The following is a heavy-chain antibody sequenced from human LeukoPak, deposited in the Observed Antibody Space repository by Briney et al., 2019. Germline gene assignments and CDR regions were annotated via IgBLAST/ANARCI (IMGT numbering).Heavy chain of an antibody. J-gene: IGHJ4*02. D-gene: IGHD6-13*01. CDR3: ARDRRAAGGFFSPEY. V-gene: IGHV1-2*02. CDR1: TYSFTDYY. CDR2: INPYSGGT. Sequence: ASVKVSCKASTYSFTDYYIHWVRQAPGQGLEWVGWINPYSGGTNYAQNFQGRVTLTRDTSISTAYMELSSLRSDDTAVYYCARDRRAAGGFFSPEYWGQGTQVTVSS.